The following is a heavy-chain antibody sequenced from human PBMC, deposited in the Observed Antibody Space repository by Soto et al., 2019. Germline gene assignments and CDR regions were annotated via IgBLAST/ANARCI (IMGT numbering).Heavy chain of an antibody. D-gene: IGHD1-1*01. V-gene: IGHV4-61*01. CDR3: ASGTISHSYGMDV. Sequence: QVQLQESGPGLVKPSETLSLTCTVSGGSVNSGNYYWSWIRQTPAKGLEWIGYIYQSGSTRYNPSLKSRVTISLDTTKNQFSLKLSSVTAADTAVYYCASGTISHSYGMDVWGQGTTVTVSS. CDR1: GGSVNSGNYY. CDR2: IYQSGST. J-gene: IGHJ6*02.